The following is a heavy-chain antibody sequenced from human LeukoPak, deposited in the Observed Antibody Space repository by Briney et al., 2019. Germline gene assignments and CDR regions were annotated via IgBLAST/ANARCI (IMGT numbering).Heavy chain of an antibody. D-gene: IGHD6-19*01. CDR2: ISGSGDST. Sequence: PGGSLRLSCAASGFTFSIYGMSWVRQAPGKGLEWVSAISGSGDSTYYADSVKGRFTISRDNSKNTLYLLMNSLRAEDTALYYCAKGGIAVTSTSVYYYMDVWGKGTTVTISS. V-gene: IGHV3-23*01. CDR1: GFTFSIYG. J-gene: IGHJ6*03. CDR3: AKGGIAVTSTSVYYYMDV.